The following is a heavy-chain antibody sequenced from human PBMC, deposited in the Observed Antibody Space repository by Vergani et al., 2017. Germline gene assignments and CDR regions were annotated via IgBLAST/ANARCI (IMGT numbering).Heavy chain of an antibody. CDR3: ARVNTETNGHLYYYYYMDV. D-gene: IGHD4-11*01. V-gene: IGHV4-34*01. CDR1: GGSFTSYH. J-gene: IGHJ6*03. CDR2: IDHTGRP. Sequence: QVQLQQWGGGLLTPSETLSLTCVVNGGSFTSYHWTWIRQSPGEGLEWVGDIDHTGRPDNNPSLKGRLTISVDKSLNQFSLPLKSVTATDTAIYFCARVNTETNGHLYYYYYMDVWGQGTAVTVS.